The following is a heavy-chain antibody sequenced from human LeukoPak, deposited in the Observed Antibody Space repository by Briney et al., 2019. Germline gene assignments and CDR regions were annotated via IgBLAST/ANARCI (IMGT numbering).Heavy chain of an antibody. Sequence: PGGPLRLSCAASGFTFSSYEMHWVRQAPGKGLEYVSAISSNGDSTYYANFVKGRFIISRDNSKNTLYLQMGSLRPEDMAVYYCARDRPGDVWGEGTTVTVSS. J-gene: IGHJ6*04. V-gene: IGHV3-64*01. CDR2: ISSNGDST. CDR3: ARDRPGDV. CDR1: GFTFSSYE.